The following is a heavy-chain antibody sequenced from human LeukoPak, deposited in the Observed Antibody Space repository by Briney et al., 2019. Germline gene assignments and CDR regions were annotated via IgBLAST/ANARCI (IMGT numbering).Heavy chain of an antibody. V-gene: IGHV3-53*01. CDR3: ASSRIFGNAMDV. J-gene: IGHJ6*02. Sequence: QAGGSLRLSCAASGLSVSIHYMSWVRQAPGKGLEWVAVMHSVGSTDYADSVKGRFTISRDNSKNRVDLQVNSLRVEDTAVYYCASSRIFGNAMDVWGQGTTVTVSS. CDR1: GLSVSIHY. D-gene: IGHD3-3*01. CDR2: MHSVGST.